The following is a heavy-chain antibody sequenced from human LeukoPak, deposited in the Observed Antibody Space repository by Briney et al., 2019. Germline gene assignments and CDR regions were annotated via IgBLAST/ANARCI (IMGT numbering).Heavy chain of an antibody. Sequence: PGGSLRLSCAASGFTFDDYGMSWVRQAPGKGPGWVSGINWNGGSTGYADSVKGRFTISRDNAKNSLYLQMNSLRDEDTPLYYCAGSQACGGDCYENFDCWGQGTLVTVSS. CDR3: AGSQACGGDCYENFDC. J-gene: IGHJ4*02. D-gene: IGHD2-21*02. CDR2: INWNGGST. CDR1: GFTFDDYG. V-gene: IGHV3-20*04.